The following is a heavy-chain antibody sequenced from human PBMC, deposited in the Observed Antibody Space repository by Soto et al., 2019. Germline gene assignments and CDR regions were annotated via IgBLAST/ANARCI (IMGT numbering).Heavy chain of an antibody. CDR2: INPNTGGT. CDR3: ARVGKDYYMDV. J-gene: IGHJ6*03. CDR1: GYTFTGYY. Sequence: ASVKVSCKASGYTFTGYYIHWVRQAPGLGLEWMGWINPNTGGTNYAQTFQGWVTMTRDTSISTAYMELSRLRSDDTAVYFCARVGKDYYMDVWGKGTTVTVSS. D-gene: IGHD3-10*01. V-gene: IGHV1-2*04.